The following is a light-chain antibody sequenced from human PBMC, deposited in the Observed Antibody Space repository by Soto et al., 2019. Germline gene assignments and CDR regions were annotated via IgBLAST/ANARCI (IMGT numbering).Light chain of an antibody. V-gene: IGLV2-14*01. CDR2: EVS. J-gene: IGLJ1*01. CDR1: SSDVGGYNY. Sequence: QSVLTQPASVSGSPGQSITISCTGTSSDVGGYNYVSWYQQQSGKAPKLMIHEVSNRPSGVSNRFSASKSGNTASLTISGPQAEDEADYYCSSYTSSRAYVFGIGTKVTVL. CDR3: SSYTSSRAYV.